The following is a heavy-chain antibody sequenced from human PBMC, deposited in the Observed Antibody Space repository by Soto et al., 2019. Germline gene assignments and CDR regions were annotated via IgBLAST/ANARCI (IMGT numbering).Heavy chain of an antibody. J-gene: IGHJ4*02. CDR3: AREKGYSGYELTAKNS. CDR1: GFTFSSYE. D-gene: IGHD5-12*01. CDR2: ISSSGSTI. V-gene: IGHV3-48*03. Sequence: EVQLVESGGGLVQPGGSLRLSCAASGFTFSSYEMNWVRQAPGKGLEWVSYISSSGSTIYYADSVKGRFTISRDNAKNSLYLQMNSLRAEDTAVYYCAREKGYSGYELTAKNSWGQGTLVTVSS.